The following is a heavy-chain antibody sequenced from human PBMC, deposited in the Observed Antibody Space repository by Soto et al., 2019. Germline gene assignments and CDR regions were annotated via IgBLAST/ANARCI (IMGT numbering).Heavy chain of an antibody. J-gene: IGHJ3*02. V-gene: IGHV5-51*01. D-gene: IGHD3-22*01. CDR2: IYPGDSDT. CDR3: AINYCDSSGPIGAFDI. Sequence: PGESLKISCKGSGYSFTSYWIGWVRQMPGKGLEWMGIIYPGDSDTRYSPSFQGQVTISADKSISTAYLQWSSLKASDTAMYYCAINYCDSSGPIGAFDIWGQGTMVTVSS. CDR1: GYSFTSYW.